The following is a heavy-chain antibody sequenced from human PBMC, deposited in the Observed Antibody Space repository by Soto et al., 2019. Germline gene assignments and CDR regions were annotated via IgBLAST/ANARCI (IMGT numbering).Heavy chain of an antibody. Sequence: QLQLQESGPGLVKPSETLSLTCTVSGGSISSSSYYWGWIRQPPGKGLEWIGSIYYSGSTYYNPSLKSRVTISVDTSKNQFSLKLSSVTAADTAVYYCASIEDSSGWYPHYWGQGTLVTVSS. CDR2: IYYSGST. CDR3: ASIEDSSGWYPHY. D-gene: IGHD6-19*01. J-gene: IGHJ4*02. V-gene: IGHV4-39*01. CDR1: GGSISSSSYY.